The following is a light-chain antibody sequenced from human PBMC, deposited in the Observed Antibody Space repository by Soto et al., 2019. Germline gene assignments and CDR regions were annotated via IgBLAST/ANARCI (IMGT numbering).Light chain of an antibody. Sequence: DIQMTQSPSSLSASVGDRVTITCQASQDISNFLNWYQQKPGKAPKLLIYDASNLETGVPSRFSGSGSGTDFTFTISSLQPEDIATYYCQPYDLLPTFGQGTKLEIK. CDR1: QDISNF. V-gene: IGKV1-33*01. J-gene: IGKJ2*01. CDR3: QPYDLLPT. CDR2: DAS.